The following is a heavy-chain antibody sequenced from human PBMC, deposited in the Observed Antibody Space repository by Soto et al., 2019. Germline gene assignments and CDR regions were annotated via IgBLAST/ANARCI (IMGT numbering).Heavy chain of an antibody. CDR1: GYPISSGYY. CDR3: ARSSGYVPGGY. D-gene: IGHD5-12*01. CDR2: IHHSGST. J-gene: IGHJ4*02. Sequence: SETLSLTCAVSGYPISSGYYWGWIRQPPGKGLEWIGIIHHSGSTYYNPSLRSRITISVDTSKNQLSLKMPSVTAADTAVYYCARSSGYVPGGYWGQGILVTVS. V-gene: IGHV4-38-2*01.